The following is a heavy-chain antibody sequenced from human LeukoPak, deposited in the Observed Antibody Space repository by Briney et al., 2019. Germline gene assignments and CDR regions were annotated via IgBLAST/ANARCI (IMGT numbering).Heavy chain of an antibody. CDR3: ARDLRIQLWSNYYYYGMDV. J-gene: IGHJ6*02. Sequence: PGGSLRLSCAASGFTFSSYGMHWVRQAPGKGLEWVAVIWYDGSNKYYADSVKGRFTISRDNSKNTLYLQMNSLRAEDTAVYYCARDLRIQLWSNYYYYGMDVWGQGTTVTVSS. V-gene: IGHV3-33*01. CDR1: GFTFSSYG. D-gene: IGHD5-18*01. CDR2: IWYDGSNK.